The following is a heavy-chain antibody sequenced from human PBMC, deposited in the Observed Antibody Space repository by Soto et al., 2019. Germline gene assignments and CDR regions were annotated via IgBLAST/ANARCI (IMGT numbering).Heavy chain of an antibody. CDR2: IDPSDSYT. V-gene: IGHV5-10-1*01. Sequence: GESLKISCKGSGYSFTSYWISWVRQMPGKGLEWMGRIDPSDSYTNYSPSFQGHVTISADKSISTAYLQWSSLKASDTAMYYCARYGSGSYHWFDPWGQGXLVTVSS. J-gene: IGHJ5*02. D-gene: IGHD3-10*01. CDR3: ARYGSGSYHWFDP. CDR1: GYSFTSYW.